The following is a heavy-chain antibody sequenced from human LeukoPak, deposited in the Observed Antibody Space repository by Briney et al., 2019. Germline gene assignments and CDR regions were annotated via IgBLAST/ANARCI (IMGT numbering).Heavy chain of an antibody. J-gene: IGHJ5*02. D-gene: IGHD3-10*01. CDR2: IYTSGST. CDR1: GGSISSYY. Sequence: PSETLSLTCTVSGGSISSYYWSWIRQPPGKGLEWIGYIYTSGSTNYNPSLKSRVTISVDTSKNQFSLKLSSVTAADTAVYYCARQGGRVYGSGSYYGSWFDPWGQGTLVTVSS. V-gene: IGHV4-4*09. CDR3: ARQGGRVYGSGSYYGSWFDP.